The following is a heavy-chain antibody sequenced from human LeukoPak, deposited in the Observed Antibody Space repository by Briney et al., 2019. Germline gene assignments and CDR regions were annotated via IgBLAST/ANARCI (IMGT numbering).Heavy chain of an antibody. CDR1: RGSISSNY. CDR2: IYYSGST. J-gene: IGHJ4*02. Sequence: PSETLSLTCSVSRGSISSNYWSWIRQPPGKPLEWIGYIYYSGSTTYSPSLKSRVTISLDTSKNQFSLKLRSVTAADTAVYHCARHREFSSSGNYFDYWGQGTLVTVSS. CDR3: ARHREFSSSGNYFDY. V-gene: IGHV4-59*08. D-gene: IGHD6-6*01.